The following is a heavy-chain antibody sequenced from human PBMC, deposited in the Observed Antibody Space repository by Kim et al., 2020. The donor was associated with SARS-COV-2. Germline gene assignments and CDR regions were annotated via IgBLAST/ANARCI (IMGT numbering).Heavy chain of an antibody. Sequence: GGSLRLSCAASGFTFSTYGMHWVRQAPGKGLVWVATLWYDGGNKYYPDSVKGRFTVSRDNSKNTPYLQVNSLRAEDTAVYYCARGYCGTATCYTGGTYFGQGGGGTRVSLSS. D-gene: IGHD2-2*02. V-gene: IGHV3-33*01. CDR1: GFTFSTYG. CDR2: LWYDGGNK. J-gene: IGHJ1*01. CDR3: ARGYCGTATCYTGGTYFGQ.